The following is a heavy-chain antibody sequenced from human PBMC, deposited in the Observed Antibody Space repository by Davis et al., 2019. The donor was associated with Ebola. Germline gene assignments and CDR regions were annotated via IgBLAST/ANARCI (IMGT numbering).Heavy chain of an antibody. J-gene: IGHJ6*02. CDR1: GGIFSNYA. V-gene: IGHV1-24*01. CDR2: FDPEDGET. Sequence: ASVKVSCKASGGIFSNYAINWVRQAPGQGLEWMGGFDPEDGETRYAQNFQGRLTMTEDTSTYTAYVELTSLRSEDTAVYYCARDLSVWGQGTTVTVSS. CDR3: ARDLSV.